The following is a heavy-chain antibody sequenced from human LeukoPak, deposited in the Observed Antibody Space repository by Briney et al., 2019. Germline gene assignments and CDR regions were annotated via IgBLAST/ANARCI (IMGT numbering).Heavy chain of an antibody. CDR1: GFTLSSYW. CDR2: INQDGSEK. J-gene: IGHJ4*02. D-gene: IGHD2-15*01. Sequence: PGGSLRLSRAASGFTLSSYWMSWVRQVPGMGLEWVANINQDGSEKYYVDSVKGRFTISRDNAENSLYLQMNSLRAEDTAVYYCARDAYCSGGSCYVYWGQGTLVTVSS. V-gene: IGHV3-7*01. CDR3: ARDAYCSGGSCYVY.